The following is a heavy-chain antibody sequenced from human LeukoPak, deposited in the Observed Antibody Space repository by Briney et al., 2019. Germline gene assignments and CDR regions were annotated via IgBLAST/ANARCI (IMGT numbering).Heavy chain of an antibody. V-gene: IGHV4-59*05. CDR3: ARLLYSSGWFFDY. J-gene: IGHJ4*02. CDR2: IYYSGST. D-gene: IGHD6-19*01. Sequence: SETLSLTCTVSGGSISSYYWSWIRQPPGKGLEWIGSIYYSGSTYYNPSLKSRVTISVDTSKNQFSLRLSSVTAADTAVYYCARLLYSSGWFFDYWGQGTLVTVSS. CDR1: GGSISSYY.